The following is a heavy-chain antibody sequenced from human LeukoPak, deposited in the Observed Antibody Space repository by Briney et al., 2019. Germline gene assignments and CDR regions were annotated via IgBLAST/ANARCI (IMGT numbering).Heavy chain of an antibody. Sequence: GGSLRLSCAASGFTFSSYGMHWVRQAPGKGLEWVSVISYDGSNKYYADSVKGRFTISRDNSKTTLYLQMNSLRAEDTAVYYCAKVYSTAYYYGGNYYAMDVWGQGTTVTVSS. CDR1: GFTFSSYG. D-gene: IGHD3-22*01. CDR2: ISYDGSNK. CDR3: AKVYSTAYYYGGNYYAMDV. V-gene: IGHV3-30*18. J-gene: IGHJ6*01.